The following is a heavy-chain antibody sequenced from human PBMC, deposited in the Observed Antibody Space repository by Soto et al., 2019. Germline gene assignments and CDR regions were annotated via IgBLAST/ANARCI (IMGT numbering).Heavy chain of an antibody. CDR1: GYSFTSYW. V-gene: IGHV5-51*01. D-gene: IGHD2-15*01. Sequence: GESLKISCKGSGYSFTSYWIGWVRQMPGKGLEWMGIIYPGDSDTRYSPSFQGQVTISADKSISTAYLQWSSLKASDTAMYYCARGPRHYCSGGSCYYYYYYGMDVWGQGTTVTVSS. CDR3: ARGPRHYCSGGSCYYYYYYGMDV. J-gene: IGHJ6*02. CDR2: IYPGDSDT.